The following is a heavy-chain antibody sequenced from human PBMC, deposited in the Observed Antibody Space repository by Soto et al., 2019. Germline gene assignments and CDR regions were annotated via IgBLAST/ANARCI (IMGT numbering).Heavy chain of an antibody. V-gene: IGHV4-39*01. CDR2: CGGST. Sequence: CGGSTYYSASLKSRVTISIDTSKNQFSLKMTSVTAADTAVYFCATKEPHNDFWSANYYFAYWGQGTLVTVSS. J-gene: IGHJ4*02. D-gene: IGHD3-3*01. CDR3: ATKEPHNDFWSANYYFAY.